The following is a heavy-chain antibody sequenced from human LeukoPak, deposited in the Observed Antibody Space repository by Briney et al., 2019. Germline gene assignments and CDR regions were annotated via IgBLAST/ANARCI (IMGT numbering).Heavy chain of an antibody. Sequence: GGSLRLSCTASGFSISTHDMNWVRQAPGKGLEWVSLIYISGITKYADSVQGRFTISRDDSTLYLQMNSLRAEDTAVYYCAKATRPEKYSSGYWSFDYWGQGTLVTVSS. J-gene: IGHJ4*02. V-gene: IGHV3-53*01. CDR3: AKATRPEKYSSGYWSFDY. CDR2: IYISGIT. D-gene: IGHD6-19*01. CDR1: GFSISTHD.